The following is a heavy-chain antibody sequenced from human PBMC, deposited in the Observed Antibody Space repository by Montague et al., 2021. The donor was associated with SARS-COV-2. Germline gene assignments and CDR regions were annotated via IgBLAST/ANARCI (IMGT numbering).Heavy chain of an antibody. J-gene: IGHJ5*02. D-gene: IGHD3-22*01. CDR2: KKKNGST. V-gene: IGHV4-34*01. CDR3: ARGPRITMIVVVITDIWFDP. Sequence: KKKNGSTNYNPSLKIRVTISVDTSKNQFSLRLSSVTAAEPSVYYCARGPRITMIVVVITDIWFDPVGHGTLVTVAA.